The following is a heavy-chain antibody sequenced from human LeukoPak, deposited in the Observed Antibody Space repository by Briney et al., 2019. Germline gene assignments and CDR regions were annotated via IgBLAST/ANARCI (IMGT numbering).Heavy chain of an antibody. D-gene: IGHD6-13*01. CDR3: ARLSESAGIDY. J-gene: IGHJ4*02. CDR1: VGSISSYY. V-gene: IGHV4-4*09. Sequence: SETLSLTCTASVGSISSYYWTWIRPPPGTGLEWIGYIYTSGSTNYNPSLKSRVPISVDTSKNQCSLKLSSVTAADTAVCYCARLSESAGIDYWGQGTLVTVSS. CDR2: IYTSGST.